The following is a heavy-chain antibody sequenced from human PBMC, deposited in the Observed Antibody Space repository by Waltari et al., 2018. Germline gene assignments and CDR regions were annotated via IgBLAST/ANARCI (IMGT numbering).Heavy chain of an antibody. CDR3: ARDREGSSGWSDAFDI. Sequence: QVQLVQSGAEVKKPGSSVKVSCKASGGTFSSYTISWVRQAPGQGLEWMGRIIPILGIANYAQKFQGRVTITADKSTSTAYMELSSLRSEDTAVYYCARDREGSSGWSDAFDIWGQGTMVTVSS. J-gene: IGHJ3*02. V-gene: IGHV1-69*08. CDR2: IIPILGIA. D-gene: IGHD6-19*01. CDR1: GGTFSSYT.